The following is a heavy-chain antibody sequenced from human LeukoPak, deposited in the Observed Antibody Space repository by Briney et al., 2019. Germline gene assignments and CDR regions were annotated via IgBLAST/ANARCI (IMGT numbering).Heavy chain of an antibody. CDR1: GFTVSNKY. J-gene: IGHJ6*03. CDR3: VKVKQQLVRLLGRDTTYYYNYYLDV. CDR2: IYSDGRT. V-gene: IGHV3-53*01. D-gene: IGHD6-13*01. Sequence: GGSLRLSCAASGFTVSNKYMTWVRQAPGKGLEWVSLIYSDGRTYYADSVKGRFTISRDNAKNSLYLQMNSLRAEDTAVYYCVKVKQQLVRLLGRDTTYYYNYYLDVWGKGTTVTVSS.